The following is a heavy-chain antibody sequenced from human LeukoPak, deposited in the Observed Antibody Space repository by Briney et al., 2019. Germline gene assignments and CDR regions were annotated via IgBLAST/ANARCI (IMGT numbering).Heavy chain of an antibody. V-gene: IGHV3-20*04. CDR1: GFTFDDYG. Sequence: RTGGSLRLSCAASGFTFDDYGMSWVRQAPGKGLEWVSGINWNGGSTGYADSVKGRFTISRDNAKNSLYLQMNSLRAEDTALYYCARGGYCSGGSCCSEYYYMDVWGKGTTVTVSS. CDR2: INWNGGST. D-gene: IGHD2-15*01. J-gene: IGHJ6*03. CDR3: ARGGYCSGGSCCSEYYYMDV.